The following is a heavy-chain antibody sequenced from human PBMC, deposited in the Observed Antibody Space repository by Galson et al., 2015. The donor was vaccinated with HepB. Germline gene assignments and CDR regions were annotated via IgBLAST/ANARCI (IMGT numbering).Heavy chain of an antibody. D-gene: IGHD2-21*02. CDR3: ARGGHALAYCGGDCYPDAFDI. CDR2: INTNTGNP. J-gene: IGHJ3*02. Sequence: SVKVSCKASGYNFTSYAMKWVRQAPGQGLEWMGWINTNTGNPTYAQGFTGRFVFSLDTSVSTAYLQISSLKAEDTAVYYCARGGHALAYCGGDCYPDAFDIWGQGTIVTVSS. V-gene: IGHV7-4-1*02. CDR1: GYNFTSYA.